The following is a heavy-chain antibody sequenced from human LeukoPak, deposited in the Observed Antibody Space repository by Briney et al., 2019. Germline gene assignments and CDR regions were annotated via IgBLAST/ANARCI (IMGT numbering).Heavy chain of an antibody. J-gene: IGHJ3*02. D-gene: IGHD2-2*01. CDR3: ARGDIVVVPAAGDAFDI. V-gene: IGHV4-59*01. CDR1: GGSISSYY. Sequence: PSETLSRTCTVSGGSISSYYWSWIRQPPGKGLEWIGYIYYSGSTNYNPSLKSRVTISVDTSKNQFSLKLSSVTAADTAVYYCARGDIVVVPAAGDAFDIWGQGTMVTVSS. CDR2: IYYSGST.